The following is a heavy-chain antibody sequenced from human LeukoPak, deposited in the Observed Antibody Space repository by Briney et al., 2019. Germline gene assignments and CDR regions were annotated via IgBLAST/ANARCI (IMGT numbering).Heavy chain of an antibody. V-gene: IGHV1-69*05. D-gene: IGHD5-24*01. J-gene: IGHJ4*02. CDR3: ATDRDGYNSNYFDS. CDR1: GGSFSTYA. CDR2: VIPVYGTT. Sequence: ASVKVSCKASGGSFSTYAITWVRQAPGQGLEWMGGVIPVYGTTNYAKKFQGRVTITTDESTSKSTSTAYMELSSLRPEDTAVYYCATDRDGYNSNYFDSWGQGTVVTVSS.